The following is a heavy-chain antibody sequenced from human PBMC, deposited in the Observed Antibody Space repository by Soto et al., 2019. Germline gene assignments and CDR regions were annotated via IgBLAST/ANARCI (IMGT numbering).Heavy chain of an antibody. V-gene: IGHV1-18*01. J-gene: IGHJ6*02. Sequence: ASVNGACKSSGDTLSGDAGSWVRQATGQGLEWMGRIIPNFGVTNYAQKFQGSVTMTRDTSTSTAYMEQRSLRSDDTAVYYCARDLAAAGAAKGWQNYYYGMGVWGQGTTVTVSS. CDR2: IIPNFGVT. CDR3: ARDLAAAGAAKGWQNYYYGMGV. D-gene: IGHD6-13*01. CDR1: GDTLSGDA.